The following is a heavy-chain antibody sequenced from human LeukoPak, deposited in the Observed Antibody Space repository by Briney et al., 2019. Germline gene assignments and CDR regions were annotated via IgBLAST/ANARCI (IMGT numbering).Heavy chain of an antibody. V-gene: IGHV4-39*01. D-gene: IGHD2-15*01. CDR3: ARRYCSGGSCYSGGNWFDP. Sequence: PSETLSLTCTVSGGSISSSSYYWGSIRQPPGKGLEWIWSIYYSGSTYYNPYLKSRVTISVDTSKNQFSLKLSSVTAADTAVYYCARRYCSGGSCYSGGNWFDPWGQGTLVTVSS. CDR1: GGSISSSSYY. CDR2: IYYSGST. J-gene: IGHJ5*02.